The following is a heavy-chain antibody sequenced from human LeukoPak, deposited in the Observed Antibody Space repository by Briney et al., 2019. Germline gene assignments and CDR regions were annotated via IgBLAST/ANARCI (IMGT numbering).Heavy chain of an antibody. J-gene: IGHJ4*02. D-gene: IGHD3-10*01. CDR1: GGSISSSSYY. V-gene: IGHV4-39*01. CDR3: ARQIGGRLRIRFIYFDY. CDR2: IYYSVST. Sequence: SETLSLTCTVSGGSISSSSYYWGWIRQPPGNGLEWNGSIYYSVSTYYNPSLKSRVSISVDTSKNQFSLKLSSVTAADTAVYYCARQIGGRLRIRFIYFDYWGQGTLVTVSS.